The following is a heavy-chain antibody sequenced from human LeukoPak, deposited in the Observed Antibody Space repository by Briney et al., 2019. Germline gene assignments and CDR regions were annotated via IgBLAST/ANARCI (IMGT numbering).Heavy chain of an antibody. CDR3: ARRKDVSAPGETDV. Sequence: PSETLSLTCALYGGSFSGYYWSWIRQPPGKGLEWIGEINHSGSTNYNPSLRSGVTISVDTSRNQCSLKLSSLTAADTAVYYCARRKDVSAPGETDVWGQGTTVTVSS. D-gene: IGHD3-16*01. CDR1: GGSFSGYY. CDR2: INHSGST. V-gene: IGHV4-34*01. J-gene: IGHJ6*02.